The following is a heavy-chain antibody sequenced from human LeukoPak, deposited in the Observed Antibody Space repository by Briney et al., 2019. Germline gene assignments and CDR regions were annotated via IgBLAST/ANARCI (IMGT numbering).Heavy chain of an antibody. Sequence: SQTLSLTCAISGDSVSSTIAAWNWIRQSPSRGLEWLGRTYCRSKWYNDYAVSVKSRITVNPDTSKNEFSLHLNSVTPDDTAVYYCARGVGWFDPWGQGTLVTVSS. CDR3: ARGVGWFDP. CDR1: GDSVSSTIAA. J-gene: IGHJ5*02. D-gene: IGHD3-16*01. CDR2: TYCRSKWYN. V-gene: IGHV6-1*01.